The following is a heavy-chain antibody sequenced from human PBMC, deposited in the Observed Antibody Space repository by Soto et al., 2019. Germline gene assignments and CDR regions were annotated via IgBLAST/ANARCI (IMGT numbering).Heavy chain of an antibody. CDR3: ARRYGDQFDY. CDR1: GGSISSYY. CDR2: IYYSGST. V-gene: IGHV4-59*01. D-gene: IGHD4-17*01. Sequence: QVQLQESGPGLVKPSETLSLTCTVSGGSISSYYWSWIRQPPGKGLEWIGYIYYSGSTDYNPSLRRRVPIAVDTPKHQFSLKLSSVTAADTAVYYCARRYGDQFDYWGQGTLVTVSS. J-gene: IGHJ4*02.